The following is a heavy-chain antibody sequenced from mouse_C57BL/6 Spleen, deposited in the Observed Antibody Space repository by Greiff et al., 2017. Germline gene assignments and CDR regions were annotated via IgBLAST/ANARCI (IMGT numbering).Heavy chain of an antibody. CDR1: GYTFTSYW. CDR2: IHPNSGST. J-gene: IGHJ2*01. CDR3: ARPPYGSSFDY. Sequence: QVQLKQSGAELVKPGASVKLSCKASGYTFTSYWMHWVKQRPGQGLEWIGMIHPNSGSTNYNEKFKSKATLTVDKSSSTAYMQLSSLTSEDSAVYYCARPPYGSSFDYWGQGTTLTVSS. V-gene: IGHV1-64*01. D-gene: IGHD1-1*01.